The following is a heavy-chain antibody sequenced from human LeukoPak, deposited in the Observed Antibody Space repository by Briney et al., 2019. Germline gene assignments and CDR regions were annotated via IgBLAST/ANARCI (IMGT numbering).Heavy chain of an antibody. D-gene: IGHD1-26*01. CDR1: GFTFSDHY. J-gene: IGHJ3*02. V-gene: IGHV3-11*01. Sequence: GGSLRLSCAVSGFTFSDHYMSWIRQAPGKGLEGVSYISGSRGGISSADSVRGRFTISRDNAKNSLYLQMKSLSAEDTAVYYCARGLRGATNAFDIWGQGTMVTVSS. CDR3: ARGLRGATNAFDI. CDR2: ISGSRGGI.